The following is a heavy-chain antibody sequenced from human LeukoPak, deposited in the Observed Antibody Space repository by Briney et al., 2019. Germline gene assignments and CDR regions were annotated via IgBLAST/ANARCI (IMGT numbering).Heavy chain of an antibody. CDR1: GYTFTSYG. V-gene: IGHV1-18*01. Sequence: GASVKVSCKPSGYTFTSYGISWVRQAPGQGLEWMGWISAYNGNTNYAQKLQGRVTMTTDTSTSTAYMELRSLRSDDTAVYYCARDGLALIAAAGTDAYFDYWGQGTLVTVSS. D-gene: IGHD6-13*01. CDR2: ISAYNGNT. J-gene: IGHJ4*02. CDR3: ARDGLALIAAAGTDAYFDY.